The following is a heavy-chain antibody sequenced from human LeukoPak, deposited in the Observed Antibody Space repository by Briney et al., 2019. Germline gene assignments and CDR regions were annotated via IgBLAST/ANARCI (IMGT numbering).Heavy chain of an antibody. CDR3: AKDDSRYCSGGSCYSFDY. CDR2: ISWDGGST. J-gene: IGHJ4*02. D-gene: IGHD2-15*01. Sequence: GGSLRLSCAASGFTFDDYTMHWVRQAPGKGLEWVSLISWDGGSTYYADSVKGRFTISRDNSKNSLYLQMNSLRTEDTALYYCAKDDSRYCSGGSCYSFDYWGQGTLVTVSS. V-gene: IGHV3-43*01. CDR1: GFTFDDYT.